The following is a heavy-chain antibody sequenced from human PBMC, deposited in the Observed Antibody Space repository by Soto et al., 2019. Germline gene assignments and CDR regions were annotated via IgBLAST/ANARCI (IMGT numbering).Heavy chain of an antibody. CDR2: ISGSGGVT. Sequence: PGVSLRLSCIASAFTFSSYAMTWVRQAPGKGLEWVSDISGSGGVTYYADSVKGRFTISRDNSKNTLNLQMNSLRADDTAVYYCARARRRAPYYYTMDIWGQGTTVTVSS. J-gene: IGHJ6*02. V-gene: IGHV3-23*01. CDR3: ARARRRAPYYYTMDI. CDR1: AFTFSSYA.